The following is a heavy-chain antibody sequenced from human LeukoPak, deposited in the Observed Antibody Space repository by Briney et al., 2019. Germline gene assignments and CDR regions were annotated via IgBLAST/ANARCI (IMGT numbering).Heavy chain of an antibody. Sequence: GGSLRLSCAASGFTFSTYNMNWVRQAPEKGLEWVSSISSSSSYIYYADSVKGRFTISRDNAKNSLYLQMNSLRAEDTAVYYCAREDFDYWGQGILVTVSS. CDR3: AREDFDY. J-gene: IGHJ4*02. V-gene: IGHV3-21*01. CDR1: GFTFSTYN. CDR2: ISSSSSYI.